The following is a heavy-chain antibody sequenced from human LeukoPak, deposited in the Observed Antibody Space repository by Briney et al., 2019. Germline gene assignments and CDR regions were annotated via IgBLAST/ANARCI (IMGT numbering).Heavy chain of an antibody. CDR3: ARSGYSGYDWEDY. CDR1: GGSISSSSYY. CDR2: IYYSGST. V-gene: IGHV4-39*07. Sequence: SETLSLTCTVSGGSISSSSYYWGWIRQPPGKGLEWIGSIYYSGSTYYNPSLKSRVTISVDTSKNQFSLKLSSVTAADTAVYFCARSGYSGYDWEDYWGQGTLVTVSS. D-gene: IGHD5-12*01. J-gene: IGHJ4*02.